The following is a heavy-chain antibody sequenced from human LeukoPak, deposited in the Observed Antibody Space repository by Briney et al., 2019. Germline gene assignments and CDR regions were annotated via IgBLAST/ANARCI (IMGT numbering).Heavy chain of an antibody. J-gene: IGHJ5*02. CDR1: GFTFSNYR. V-gene: IGHV3-21*01. CDR2: ISSGSKYI. CDR3: ATELGYCRGDSCP. D-gene: IGHD2-15*01. Sequence: GGSLRLSCAASGFTFSNYRMNWVRQAPGKGLEWVSSISSGSKYIYYADSVRGRFTISRDNAKNSLYLQMNRLRAEDTAVYYCATELGYCRGDSCPWGQGTLVAVSS.